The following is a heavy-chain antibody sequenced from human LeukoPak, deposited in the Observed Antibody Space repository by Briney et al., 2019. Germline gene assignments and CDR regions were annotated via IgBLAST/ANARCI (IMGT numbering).Heavy chain of an antibody. CDR2: FDPEDGET. J-gene: IGHJ4*02. CDR1: GYTLTELS. V-gene: IGHV1-24*01. Sequence: ASVKVSCKVSGYTLTELSMRWVRQAPGKGLEWMGGFDPEDGETIYAQKFQGRVTMTEDTSTDTAYMELSSLRSEDTAVYYCATIESIAAASFDYWGQGTLVTASS. D-gene: IGHD6-13*01. CDR3: ATIESIAAASFDY.